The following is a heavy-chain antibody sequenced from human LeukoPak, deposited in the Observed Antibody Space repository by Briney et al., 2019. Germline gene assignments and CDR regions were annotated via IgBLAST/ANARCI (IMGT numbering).Heavy chain of an antibody. V-gene: IGHV1-3*01. CDR1: GYTFTSYA. D-gene: IGHD4-23*01. CDR2: INAGNGNT. CDR3: ARPPSPATVVTTYYFDY. J-gene: IGHJ4*02. Sequence: ASVKVSCKASGYTFTSYAMHWVRQAPGQRLEWMGWINAGNGNTKYSQKFQGRVTITRDTSASTAYMELSSLRSEDTAVYYCARPPSPATVVTTYYFDYWGQGTLVTVSS.